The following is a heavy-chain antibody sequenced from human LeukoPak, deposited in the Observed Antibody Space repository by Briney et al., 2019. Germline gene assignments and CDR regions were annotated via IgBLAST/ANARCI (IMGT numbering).Heavy chain of an antibody. D-gene: IGHD4-23*01. CDR2: IGYEGVHK. CDR3: AKDLHGGYSSDY. Sequence: PGGSLRLSCAASGFTFKNFGMHWVRQAPGKGLEWVSFIGYEGVHKYYADSVKGRFTISKDNSKATLYLQMNSLRPEDTAVYYCAKDLHGGYSSDYWGQGTLVTVFS. V-gene: IGHV3-30*02. CDR1: GFTFKNFG. J-gene: IGHJ4*02.